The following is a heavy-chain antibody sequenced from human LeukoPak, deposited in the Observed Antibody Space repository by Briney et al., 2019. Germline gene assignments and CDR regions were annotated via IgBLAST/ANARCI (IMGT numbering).Heavy chain of an antibody. CDR3: ARGRYTQE. J-gene: IGHJ4*02. CDR1: GFTFNSYW. D-gene: IGHD1-14*01. V-gene: IGHV3-74*01. Sequence: PGGSLRLSCAASGFTFNSYWMHWVRQAPGKGLVWVSRINSDGSGSSYADSVKGRFTISRDNAKNTLYLRMDSLRAEDTAVYYCARGRYTQEWGQGTLVTVSS. CDR2: INSDGSGS.